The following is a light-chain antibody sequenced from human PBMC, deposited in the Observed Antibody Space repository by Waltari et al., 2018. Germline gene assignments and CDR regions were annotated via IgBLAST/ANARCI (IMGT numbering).Light chain of an antibody. CDR1: QGIRNS. CDR2: AAS. CDR3: LQYKNYPLT. J-gene: IGKJ4*01. V-gene: IGKV1-16*02. Sequence: DIQMTQSPSSLSASVGARVTITCRASQGIRNSFAWVQQKPGEAPKSLIYAASSLHSGVPSKFSGSGSETDFTLTISSLQPEDFATYYCLQYKNYPLTFGGGTKVEIK.